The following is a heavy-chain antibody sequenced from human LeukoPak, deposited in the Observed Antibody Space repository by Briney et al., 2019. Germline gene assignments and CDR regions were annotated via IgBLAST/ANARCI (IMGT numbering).Heavy chain of an antibody. Sequence: ASVKVSCKASGCTFTSYYMHWVRQAPGQGLEWMGIINPSGGSTSYAQKFQGRVTMTRDTSTSTVYMELSSLRSEDTAVYYCARDHPVLYYGSGSYFDYWGQGTLVTVSS. CDR2: INPSGGST. J-gene: IGHJ4*02. CDR3: ARDHPVLYYGSGSYFDY. CDR1: GCTFTSYY. V-gene: IGHV1-46*01. D-gene: IGHD3-10*01.